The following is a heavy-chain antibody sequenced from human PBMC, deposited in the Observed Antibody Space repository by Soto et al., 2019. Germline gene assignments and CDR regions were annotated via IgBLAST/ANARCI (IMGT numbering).Heavy chain of an antibody. D-gene: IGHD3-22*01. J-gene: IGHJ6*02. CDR2: IYYGGST. V-gene: IGHV4-39*01. CDR1: GGSISSSSHY. CDR3: ARQSYDSSGYYYSGYGMDV. Sequence: PETLSLTCTVSGGSISSSSHYWGWVRQPPGKGLEWIASIYYGGSTYYNPSLKSRVTISVDTSKNQFSLKVSSVTAADTAVYYCARQSYDSSGYYYSGYGMDVWGQGTTVT.